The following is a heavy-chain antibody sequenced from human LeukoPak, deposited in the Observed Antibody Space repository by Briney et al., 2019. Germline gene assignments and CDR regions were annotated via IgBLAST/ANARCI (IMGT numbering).Heavy chain of an antibody. Sequence: SETLSLTCTVSGGSISSYYWSWIRQPAGKGLEWIGRIYTSGSTNYNPSLKSRVTMSVDTSKNQFSLNLSSVTAADTAVYYCARDKAGRYYDSSGYYFDYWGQGTLVTVSS. CDR3: ARDKAGRYYDSSGYYFDY. CDR1: GGSISSYY. J-gene: IGHJ4*02. V-gene: IGHV4-4*07. D-gene: IGHD3-22*01. CDR2: IYTSGST.